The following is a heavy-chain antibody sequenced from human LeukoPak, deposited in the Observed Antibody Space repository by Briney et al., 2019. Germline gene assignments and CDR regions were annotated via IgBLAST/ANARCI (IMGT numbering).Heavy chain of an antibody. CDR1: GYTFTNYD. Sequence: ASVKVSCXASGYTFTNYDINWVRQASGQGLEWMEWMNPHSGNTGYAQKFQGRVTMTRNTSISTAYMELSSLRSEDTAVYYCARGTSSGVVHNWFDPWGQGTLVTVSS. J-gene: IGHJ5*02. D-gene: IGHD3-3*01. CDR3: ARGTSSGVVHNWFDP. CDR2: MNPHSGNT. V-gene: IGHV1-8*01.